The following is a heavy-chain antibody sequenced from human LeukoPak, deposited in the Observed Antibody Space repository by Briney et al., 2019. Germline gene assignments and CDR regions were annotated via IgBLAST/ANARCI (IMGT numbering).Heavy chain of an antibody. CDR3: ARGHLSMG. D-gene: IGHD3-3*02. J-gene: IGHJ4*02. CDR2: MNPNSGNT. Sequence: EASVKVSCKASGCTFSSYGISWVRQAPGQGLEWMGWMNPNSGNTGYAQKFQGRVTMTRNTSISTAYMELSSLRSEDTAVYYCARGHLSMGWGQGTLVTVSS. CDR1: GCTFSSYG. V-gene: IGHV1-8*02.